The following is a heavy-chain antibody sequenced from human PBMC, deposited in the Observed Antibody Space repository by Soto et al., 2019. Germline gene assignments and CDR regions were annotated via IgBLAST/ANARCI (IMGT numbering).Heavy chain of an antibody. D-gene: IGHD5-12*01. CDR3: AREFVNTGYDLGWFLY. V-gene: IGHV4-59*02. CDR2: VHHSGST. J-gene: IGHJ4*02. Sequence: PSETLSLTCTVSGVSVSSYHWSWIRQPPGKGLEWIGFVHHSGSTNYNPSLKRRGTMPVDTSKNQIALKLRSVTAADTAIYYCAREFVNTGYDLGWFLYWGQGALVTVSS. CDR1: GVSVSSYH.